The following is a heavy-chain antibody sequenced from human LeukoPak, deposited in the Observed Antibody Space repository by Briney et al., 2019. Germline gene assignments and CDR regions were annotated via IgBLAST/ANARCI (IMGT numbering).Heavy chain of an antibody. D-gene: IGHD5/OR15-5a*01. CDR3: ARVHPIYPLYYFDY. V-gene: IGHV4-61*01. Sequence: SETLSLTCTVSGGSINNDSFYWGWIRQPPGKGLEWIGYIYYSGSTNYNPSLRSRVTISVDTSKNQFSLKLSSVTAADTAVYYCARVHPIYPLYYFDYWGQGTLVTVSS. J-gene: IGHJ4*02. CDR1: GGSINNDSFY. CDR2: IYYSGST.